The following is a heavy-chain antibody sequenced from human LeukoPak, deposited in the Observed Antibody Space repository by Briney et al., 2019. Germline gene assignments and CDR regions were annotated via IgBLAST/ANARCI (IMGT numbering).Heavy chain of an antibody. CDR3: TKGSRSSWFPRPEY. D-gene: IGHD6-6*01. V-gene: IGHV3-23*01. Sequence: PGGSLRLSCAASGLTFSNYAMNWVRQAPGKGLEWVSAISGGGTTYYADSVKGRFTISRDNSKNTLYLQMNSLRAEDTAIYYCTKGSRSSWFPRPEYWGQGTLVTVSS. CDR2: ISGGGTT. J-gene: IGHJ4*02. CDR1: GLTFSNYA.